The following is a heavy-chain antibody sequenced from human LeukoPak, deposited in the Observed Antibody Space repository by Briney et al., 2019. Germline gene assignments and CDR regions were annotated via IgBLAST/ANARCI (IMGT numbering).Heavy chain of an antibody. D-gene: IGHD1-26*01. J-gene: IGHJ2*01. CDR1: GGTFSSYA. CDR3: ARVGLEVGAQVYWYFDL. CDR2: IIPIFGIA. V-gene: IGHV1-69*05. Sequence: SVKVSCKASGGTFSSYAISWVRQAPGQGLEWMGGIIPIFGIANYAQKFQGRVTITTDESTSTAYMELSSLRSEDTAVYYCARVGLEVGAQVYWYFDLWGRGTLVTVSS.